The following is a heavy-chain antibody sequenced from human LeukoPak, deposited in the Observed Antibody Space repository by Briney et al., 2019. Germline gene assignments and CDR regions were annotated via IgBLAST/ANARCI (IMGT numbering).Heavy chain of an antibody. CDR2: INHNGNVN. CDR1: GFTFSSYW. J-gene: IGHJ6*02. D-gene: IGHD3-16*01. Sequence: GGSLRLSCAASGFTFSSYWMNWARQAPGKGLEWVASINHNGNVNYYVDSVKGRFTISRDNAKNSLYLQMSNLRAEATAVYFCSRGGGLDVWGQGATVTVSS. CDR3: SRGGGLDV. V-gene: IGHV3-7*03.